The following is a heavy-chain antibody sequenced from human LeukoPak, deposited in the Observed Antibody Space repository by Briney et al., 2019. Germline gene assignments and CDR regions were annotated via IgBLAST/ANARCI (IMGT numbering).Heavy chain of an antibody. CDR3: ARNNQLPTFYYYYYYYMDV. Sequence: PSETLSLTCTVYGGSFSGYYWSWIRQPPGKGLEWIGEINHSGSTNYNPSLKSRVTISVDTSKNQFSLKLSSVTAADTAVYYCARNNQLPTFYYYYYYYMDVWGKGTTVTVSS. CDR1: GGSFSGYY. J-gene: IGHJ6*03. D-gene: IGHD2-2*01. CDR2: INHSGST. V-gene: IGHV4-34*01.